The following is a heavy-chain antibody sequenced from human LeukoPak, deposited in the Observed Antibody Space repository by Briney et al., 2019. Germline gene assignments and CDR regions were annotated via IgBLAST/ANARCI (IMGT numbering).Heavy chain of an antibody. Sequence: GGSLRLSCAASGFTVSSNYMSWVRQAPGKGLEWVSVIYSCGSTYYADSVKGRFTISRDNSKNTLYLQMNSLRAEDTAVYYCARDRKGDVLVVAASVGNWFDPWGQGTLVTVSS. CDR1: GFTVSSNY. D-gene: IGHD2-15*01. CDR2: IYSCGST. J-gene: IGHJ5*02. V-gene: IGHV3-66*03. CDR3: ARDRKGDVLVVAASVGNWFDP.